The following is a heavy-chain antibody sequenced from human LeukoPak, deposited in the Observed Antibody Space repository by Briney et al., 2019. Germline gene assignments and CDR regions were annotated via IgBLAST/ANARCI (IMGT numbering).Heavy chain of an antibody. CDR1: GFTFSTYW. CDR2: INQHGSES. D-gene: IGHD1-26*01. Sequence: GGSLRLSCEASGFTFSTYWMTWVRQAPGKGLEWVANINQHGSESYYVDSVKGRFIISRDNAKNSLYLQMNSLRAEDTAVYYCASAYSGSLEYWGQGTLVTVSS. CDR3: ASAYSGSLEY. V-gene: IGHV3-7*01. J-gene: IGHJ4*02.